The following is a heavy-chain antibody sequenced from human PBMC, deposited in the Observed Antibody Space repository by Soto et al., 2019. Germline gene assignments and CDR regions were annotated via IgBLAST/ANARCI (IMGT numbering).Heavy chain of an antibody. Sequence: GGSLRLSCAASGFHFYDYYMTWIRQAPGKGLDWVSYIISSGSGIYYPASVKGRFTIARAKSKNSXYMQMNSLRAEDTAIYYCARAYSDAFDIPGQATSLTV. V-gene: IGHV3-11*01. CDR3: ARAYSDAFDI. CDR2: IISSGSGI. D-gene: IGHD2-21*01. J-gene: IGHJ3*02. CDR1: GFHFYDYY.